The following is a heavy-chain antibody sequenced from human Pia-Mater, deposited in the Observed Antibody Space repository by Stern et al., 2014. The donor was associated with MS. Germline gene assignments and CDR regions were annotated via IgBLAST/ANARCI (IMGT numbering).Heavy chain of an antibody. CDR3: ARQYSSYPDY. V-gene: IGHV1-2*06. Sequence: QVKLVQSGAEVRKPGASVKVSCKASGYTFTGHYVHWVRQAPGQGLEWMGRIGPTSGATNFAQKFQGRVTLTRDTSISTAYMELSSLTSDDTAVYYCARQYSSYPDYWGQGTLVTVSS. CDR1: GYTFTGHY. D-gene: IGHD4-11*01. CDR2: IGPTSGAT. J-gene: IGHJ4*02.